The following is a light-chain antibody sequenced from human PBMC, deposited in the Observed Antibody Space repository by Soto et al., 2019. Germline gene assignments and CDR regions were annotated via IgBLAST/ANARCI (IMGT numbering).Light chain of an antibody. J-gene: IGKJ1*01. CDR2: GAS. V-gene: IGKV3-20*01. Sequence: EIVLTQSPATLSLSPGERATLSCRASPSVTNYLAWYQQKPGQPPRLLIYGASSRATGIPDRFSGSGSGTDFTLTIRRLEPEDFAVYYCQQYGSSPQTFGQGTKVDI. CDR3: QQYGSSPQT. CDR1: PSVTNY.